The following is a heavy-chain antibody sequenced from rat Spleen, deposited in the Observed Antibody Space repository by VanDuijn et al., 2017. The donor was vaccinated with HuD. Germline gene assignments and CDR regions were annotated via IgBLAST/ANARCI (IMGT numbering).Heavy chain of an antibody. D-gene: IGHD3-2*01. CDR2: IIYDGSST. CDR3: ARFLAVDYFDY. CDR1: GFTFSDYY. V-gene: IGHV5-7*01. J-gene: IGHJ2*01. Sequence: EVQLVESGGGLVQPGRSLKLSCAASGFTFSDYYMAWVRQAPKKGLEWVATIIYDGSSTYYRDSVKGRFTISRDNAKSTLYLQMDSLRSEDTATYYCARFLAVDYFDYWGQGVMVTVSS.